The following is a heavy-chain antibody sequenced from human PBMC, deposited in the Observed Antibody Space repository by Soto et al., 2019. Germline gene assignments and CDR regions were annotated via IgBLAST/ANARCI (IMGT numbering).Heavy chain of an antibody. D-gene: IGHD3-22*01. J-gene: IGHJ4*02. V-gene: IGHV2-5*01. CDR3: ALYYYDSSGYYATNGFDY. CDR2: IYWNDDK. Sequence: QITLKESVPTLVKPTQTLTLTCTFSGFSLSTSGVGVGWIRQPPGKALEWLALIYWNDDKRYSPSLKSRLTISKDTSKNQVVLTMTNMDPVDTATYYCALYYYDSSGYYATNGFDYWGQGTLVTVSS. CDR1: GFSLSTSGVG.